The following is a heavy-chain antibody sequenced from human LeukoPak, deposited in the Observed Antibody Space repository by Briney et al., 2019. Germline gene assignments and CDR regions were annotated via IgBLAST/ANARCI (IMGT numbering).Heavy chain of an antibody. CDR2: INPNSGGT. J-gene: IGHJ4*02. CDR1: GYTFTGYY. D-gene: IGHD1-26*01. Sequence: GASVKVSCKASGYTFTGYYMHWVRQVPGQGLEWMGWINPNSGGTNYAQKFQGRVTMTRDTSISTAYMELSRLRSDDTAVYYCARVLTSGRKYFDYWGQGTLVTVSS. V-gene: IGHV1-2*02. CDR3: ARVLTSGRKYFDY.